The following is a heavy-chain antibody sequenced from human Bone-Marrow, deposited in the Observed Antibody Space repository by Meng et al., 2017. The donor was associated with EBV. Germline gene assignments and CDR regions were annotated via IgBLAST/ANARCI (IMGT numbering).Heavy chain of an antibody. V-gene: IGHV4-34*01. CDR3: ARGRGYSGYSYPTNWFDP. D-gene: IGHD5-12*01. CDR2: INHSGST. CDR1: GGYFSVYY. Sequence: LHHVGPVQCNPPLPLSLTACFYGGYFSVYYWSGSRQPPGKGLEWIGEINHSGSTNYNPSLKSRVTISVDTSKNQFSLKLSSVTAADTAVYYCARGRGYSGYSYPTNWFDPWGQGTLVTVSS. J-gene: IGHJ5*02.